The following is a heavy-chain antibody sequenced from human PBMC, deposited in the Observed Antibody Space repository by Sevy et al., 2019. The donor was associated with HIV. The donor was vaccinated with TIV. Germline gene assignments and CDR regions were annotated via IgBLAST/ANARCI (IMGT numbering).Heavy chain of an antibody. Sequence: GESLEISCAASGFTFSDYYMSWIRQAPGKGLEWVSYISRSGSTINYADSVKGRFTISRDNAKNSLYLQINSLRAEDTAVYYCARENTMIEEPGWFDPWGQGTLVTVSS. CDR2: ISRSGSTI. D-gene: IGHD3-22*01. V-gene: IGHV3-11*01. J-gene: IGHJ5*02. CDR1: GFTFSDYY. CDR3: ARENTMIEEPGWFDP.